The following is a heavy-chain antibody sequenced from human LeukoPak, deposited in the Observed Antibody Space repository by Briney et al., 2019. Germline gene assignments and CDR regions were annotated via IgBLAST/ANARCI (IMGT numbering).Heavy chain of an antibody. CDR2: ISAKSNYI. Sequence: GGSLRLSCAASGFTFSLYSMNWVRQAPGKGLEWVSYISAKSNYIYYADSVKGRFTISRDNAKNSLFLQMNSLRAEDTAVYYCGRNKRIYYGRDYGGRETLVTVP. J-gene: IGHJ4*02. CDR3: GRNKRIYYGRDY. CDR1: GFTFSLYS. V-gene: IGHV3-21*01. D-gene: IGHD3-10*01.